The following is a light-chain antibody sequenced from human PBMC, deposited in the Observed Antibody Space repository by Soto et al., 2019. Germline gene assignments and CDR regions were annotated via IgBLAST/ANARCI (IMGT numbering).Light chain of an antibody. Sequence: QAVVTQPPSASGTPGQRVTISCSGSSSNIGSNTVNWYQQLPGTAPKLLIYSNNQQPSGVPDRFSGSKSGTSASLAISGLQSEDEADYYCAAWDDSLNGVVFGGGTQLTVL. CDR2: SNN. V-gene: IGLV1-44*01. CDR3: AAWDDSLNGVV. J-gene: IGLJ2*01. CDR1: SSNIGSNT.